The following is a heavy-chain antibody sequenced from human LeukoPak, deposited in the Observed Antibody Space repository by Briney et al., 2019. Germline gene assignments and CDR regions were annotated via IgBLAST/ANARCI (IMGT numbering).Heavy chain of an antibody. D-gene: IGHD6-13*01. CDR2: ITGNGGST. Sequence: GGSLTLSCAASGFTFSTSPMHWVRPAPGKGLEYVSAITGNGGSTFYADSVKGRFTISRDNSKNTLYLQMGSLRAEDTAVYYCARSKDGSSWYLDYWGQGTLVTVSP. CDR3: ARSKDGSSWYLDY. V-gene: IGHV3-64*02. CDR1: GFTFSTSP. J-gene: IGHJ4*02.